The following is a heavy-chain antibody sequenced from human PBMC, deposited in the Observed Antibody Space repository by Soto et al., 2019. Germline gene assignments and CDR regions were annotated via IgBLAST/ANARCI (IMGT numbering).Heavy chain of an antibody. CDR3: ARAHYEFWSGYGPGMDV. D-gene: IGHD3-3*01. CDR1: GGSFSGYY. Sequence: SETLSLTCAVYGGSFSGYYWSWIRQPPGKGLEWIGEINHSGSTNYNPSLKSRVTISVDTSKNQFSLKLSSVTAADTAVYYCARAHYEFWSGYGPGMDVWGQGTTVTVSS. CDR2: INHSGST. V-gene: IGHV4-34*01. J-gene: IGHJ6*02.